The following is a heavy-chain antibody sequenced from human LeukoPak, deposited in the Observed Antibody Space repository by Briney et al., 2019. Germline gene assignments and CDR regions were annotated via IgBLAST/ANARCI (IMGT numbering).Heavy chain of an antibody. Sequence: SETLSLTCTVSGYSISSGYYWGWIRQPPGKGLEWIGSIYYSGSTNYNPSLKSRVTISVDTSKNQFSLKLSSVTAADTAVYYCARDGYSYGYARPDAFDIWGQGTMVTVSS. D-gene: IGHD5-18*01. CDR2: IYYSGST. CDR1: GYSISSGYY. V-gene: IGHV4-38-2*02. J-gene: IGHJ3*02. CDR3: ARDGYSYGYARPDAFDI.